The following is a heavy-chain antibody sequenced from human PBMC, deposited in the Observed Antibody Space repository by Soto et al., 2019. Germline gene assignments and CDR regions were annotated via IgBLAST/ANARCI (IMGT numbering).Heavy chain of an antibody. CDR2: ISYSGYST. Sequence: GGSLRLSCAASGFTFSNYAVTWVRQVPGKGLEWVSTISYSGYSTYYADSVKGRFTISRDNSKNTLYLQMNSLRAEDTAVYYCAKDQGSSWYEIDYWGQGTLVTVSS. D-gene: IGHD6-13*01. CDR3: AKDQGSSWYEIDY. V-gene: IGHV3-23*01. CDR1: GFTFSNYA. J-gene: IGHJ4*02.